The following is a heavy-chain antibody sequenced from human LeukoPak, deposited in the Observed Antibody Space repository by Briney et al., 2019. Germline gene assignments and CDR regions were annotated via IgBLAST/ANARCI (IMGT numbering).Heavy chain of an antibody. V-gene: IGHV3-23*01. D-gene: IGHD3-3*01. Sequence: HPGGSLRLSCAASGFTFSSYAMSWVRQAPGKGLEWVSDISGSGGSTYYADSVKGRFTISRDNSKNTPYLQTNSLRAEDTAVYYCAKETDSDFWSGYYIGGSFDYWGQGTLVTVSS. J-gene: IGHJ4*02. CDR2: ISGSGGST. CDR3: AKETDSDFWSGYYIGGSFDY. CDR1: GFTFSSYA.